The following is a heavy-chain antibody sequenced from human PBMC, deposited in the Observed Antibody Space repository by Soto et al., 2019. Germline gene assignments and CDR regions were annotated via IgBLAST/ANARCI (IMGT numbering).Heavy chain of an antibody. CDR1: GFTFDDYA. J-gene: IGHJ6*03. Sequence: GGSLRLSCAASGFTFDDYAMHWVRQAPGKGLEWVSGISWNSGSIGYADSVKGRFTISRDNAKNSLYLQMNSLRAEDTALYYCAKDRSGNGYYMDVWGKGTTVTVS. CDR2: ISWNSGSI. V-gene: IGHV3-9*01. CDR3: AKDRSGNGYYMDV. D-gene: IGHD2-8*01.